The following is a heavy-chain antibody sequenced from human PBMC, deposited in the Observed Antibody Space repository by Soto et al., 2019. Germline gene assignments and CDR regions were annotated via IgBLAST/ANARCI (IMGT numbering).Heavy chain of an antibody. D-gene: IGHD3-22*01. V-gene: IGHV4-59*01. CDR3: AIHDSSGYYYEDY. CDR1: GGSISSYY. J-gene: IGHJ4*02. CDR2: IYYSGST. Sequence: PSETLSLTCTVSGGSISSYYWSWIRQPPGKGLEWIGYIYYSGSTNYNPSLKSRVTISVDTSKNQFSLKLSSVTAADTAVYYCAIHDSSGYYYEDYWGQGTLVTVSS.